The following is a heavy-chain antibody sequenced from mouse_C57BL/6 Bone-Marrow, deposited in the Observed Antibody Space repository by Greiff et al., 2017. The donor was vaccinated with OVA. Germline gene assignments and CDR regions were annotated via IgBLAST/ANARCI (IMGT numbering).Heavy chain of an antibody. CDR2: IYPGDGDT. CDR1: GYAFSSSW. V-gene: IGHV1-82*01. CDR3: ARHEDGYYASYFDY. D-gene: IGHD2-3*01. J-gene: IGHJ2*01. Sequence: VQLQQSGPELVQPGASVKISCKASGYAFSSSWMNWVQQRPGKGLEWIGRIYPGDGDTNYNGKFKGKATLTADKSSSTAYMQLSSLTSEDSAVYFCARHEDGYYASYFDYWGQGTTLTVSS.